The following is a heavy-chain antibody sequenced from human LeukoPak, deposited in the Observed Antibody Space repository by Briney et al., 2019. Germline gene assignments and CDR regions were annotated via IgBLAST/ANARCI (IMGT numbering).Heavy chain of an antibody. D-gene: IGHD2-2*01. CDR3: ARARWEDIVVDLSVAVWAQIGAFDI. V-gene: IGHV1-69*13. CDR1: GGTFSSYA. CDR2: IIPIFGTA. J-gene: IGHJ3*02. Sequence: GASVKVSCKASGGTFSSYAISWVRQAPGQGLEWMGGIIPIFGTANYAQKFQGRVTITADESTSTAYMELSSLRSEDTAVYYCARARWEDIVVDLSVAVWAQIGAFDIWGQGTMVTVSS.